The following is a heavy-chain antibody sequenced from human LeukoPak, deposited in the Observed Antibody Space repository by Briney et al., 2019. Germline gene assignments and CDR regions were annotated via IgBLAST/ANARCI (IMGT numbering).Heavy chain of an antibody. J-gene: IGHJ4*02. D-gene: IGHD1-26*01. Sequence: GGSLRLSCAVSGITLSNYGMSWVRQAPGKGLEWVAGISGSGGGTNYADSVKGRFTISRDNPKNTLYLQMNSLRAEDTPVYYCAKDRGPASSTTGFDYWGQGTLVTVSS. V-gene: IGHV3-23*01. CDR3: AKDRGPASSTTGFDY. CDR1: GITLSNYG. CDR2: ISGSGGGT.